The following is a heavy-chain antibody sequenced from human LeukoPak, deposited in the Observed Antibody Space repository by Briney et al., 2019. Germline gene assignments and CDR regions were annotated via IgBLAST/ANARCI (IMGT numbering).Heavy chain of an antibody. J-gene: IGHJ3*02. CDR2: IKKDGSEK. Sequence: PGGSLGLSCEASGFTFSSYWMSWVRQAPGKGLEWVANIKKDGSEKYYVDSVKGRFTISRDNAKNSLYLQMNSLRAEDTAVYYCARGGWGSGFDAFDIWGQGTMVTVSS. CDR1: GFTFSSYW. D-gene: IGHD3-16*01. CDR3: ARGGWGSGFDAFDI. V-gene: IGHV3-7*01.